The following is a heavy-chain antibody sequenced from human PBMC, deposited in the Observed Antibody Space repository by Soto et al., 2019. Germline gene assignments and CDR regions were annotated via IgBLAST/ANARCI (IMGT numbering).Heavy chain of an antibody. J-gene: IGHJ6*02. CDR3: ARGTMATYYYYGMDV. CDR2: IIPIFGTA. CDR1: GGTFSSYA. V-gene: IGHV1-69*06. Sequence: SVKVSCKASGGTFSSYAISWVRQAPGQGLEWMGGIIPIFGTANYAQKFQGRVTITADKSTSTAYMELSSLRSEDTAVYYCARGTMATYYYYGMDVWGQGTTVTVSS. D-gene: IGHD3-10*01.